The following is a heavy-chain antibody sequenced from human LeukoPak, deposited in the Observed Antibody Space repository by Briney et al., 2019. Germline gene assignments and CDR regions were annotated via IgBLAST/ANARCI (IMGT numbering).Heavy chain of an antibody. V-gene: IGHV4-39*07. CDR3: ARIGYSSGWYVYFDY. J-gene: IGHJ4*02. CDR2: IYYSGST. D-gene: IGHD6-19*01. Sequence: SETLSLTCTVSGGSISSSSYYWGWIRQPPGKGLEWIGSIYYSGSTYYNPSLKSRVTISVDTSKNQFSLKLSSVTAADTAVYYCARIGYSSGWYVYFDYWGQGTLVTVST. CDR1: GGSISSSSYY.